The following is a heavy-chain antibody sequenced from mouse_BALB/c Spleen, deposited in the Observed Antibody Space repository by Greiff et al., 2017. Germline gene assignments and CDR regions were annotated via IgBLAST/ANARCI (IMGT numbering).Heavy chain of an antibody. CDR2: ISSGGSYT. V-gene: IGHV5-9-4*01. CDR3: ARAYYSLDY. CDR1: GFTFSSYA. D-gene: IGHD2-12*01. J-gene: IGHJ2*01. Sequence: EVKLVESGGGLVKPGGSLKLSCAASGFTFSSYAMSWVRQSPEKRLEWVAEISSGGSYTYYPDTVTGRFTISRDNAKNTLYLEMSSLRSEDTAMYYCARAYYSLDYWGQGTTLTVSS.